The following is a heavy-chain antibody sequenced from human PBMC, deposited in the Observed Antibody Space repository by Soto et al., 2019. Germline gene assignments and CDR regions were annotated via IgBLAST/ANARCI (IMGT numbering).Heavy chain of an antibody. V-gene: IGHV3-21*01. CDR1: GFTFSSYS. CDR3: ARDTAYYDFWSGSSGDY. Sequence: GGSLRLSCAASGFTFSSYSMNWVRQAPGKGLEWVSSISSSSSYIYYADSVKGRFTISRDNAKNSLYLQMNSLRAEDTAVYYCARDTAYYDFWSGSSGDYWGQGTLVTVS. D-gene: IGHD3-3*01. J-gene: IGHJ4*02. CDR2: ISSSSSYI.